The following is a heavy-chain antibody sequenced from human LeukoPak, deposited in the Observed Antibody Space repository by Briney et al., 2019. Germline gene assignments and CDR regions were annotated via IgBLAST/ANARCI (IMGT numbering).Heavy chain of an antibody. CDR1: GDSVSSNSAA. J-gene: IGHJ4*02. CDR2: TYYRSKWYN. V-gene: IGHV6-1*01. D-gene: IGHD5-24*01. Sequence: SQTLSLTFAISGDSVSSNSAAWNWIRQSPSRGLEWLGRTYYRSKWYNDYAVSVKSRITIYPDTSKNQFSLQLNSVTPEDMAVYYCAREDGYNLTFDYWGQGTLVTVSS. CDR3: AREDGYNLTFDY.